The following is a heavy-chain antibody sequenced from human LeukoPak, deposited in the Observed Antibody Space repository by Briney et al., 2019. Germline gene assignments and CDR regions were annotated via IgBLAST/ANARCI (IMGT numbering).Heavy chain of an antibody. CDR1: WGSISSY. CDR2: IYCTGTT. CDR3: VNGGSYSTK. V-gene: IGHV4-59*01. J-gene: IGHJ4*02. D-gene: IGHD3-10*01. Sequence: SETLSLTFTVSWGSISSYWSGIRQSPWKELAWIGEIYCTGTTNYNPSLKSRLTISIDTSRNQFSLKMSSATAADPAIYCCVNGGSYSTKWGQGTLVTVSS.